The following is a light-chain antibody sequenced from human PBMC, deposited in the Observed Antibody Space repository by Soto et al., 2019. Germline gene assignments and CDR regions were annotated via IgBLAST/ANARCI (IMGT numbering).Light chain of an antibody. CDR3: QQYGNSPT. CDR1: QSVGSRY. J-gene: IGKJ1*01. V-gene: IGKV3-20*01. CDR2: DAS. Sequence: EIVLTQSPGPLSLSPGERGTLSCRASQSVGSRYLAWYQQKPGQAPRLLIYDASSRATGIPDRFSGSGSGTDFTLTISRLEPEDFAVYYCQQYGNSPTFGRGTKVDIK.